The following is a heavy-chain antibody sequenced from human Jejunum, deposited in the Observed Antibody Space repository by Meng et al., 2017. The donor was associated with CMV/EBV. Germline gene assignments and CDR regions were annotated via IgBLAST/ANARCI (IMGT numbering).Heavy chain of an antibody. Sequence: CAVSGFPAGNDVVAGVRQAPGEELEWVSIIYNVGGTYYADSVRARFTISRDTSKNTVFLHMNNLRVDDTAVYYCARADLHTHMDVWGQGTTVTVSS. CDR2: IYNVGGT. CDR3: ARADLHTHMDV. CDR1: GFPAGNDV. V-gene: IGHV3-53*01. J-gene: IGHJ6*02.